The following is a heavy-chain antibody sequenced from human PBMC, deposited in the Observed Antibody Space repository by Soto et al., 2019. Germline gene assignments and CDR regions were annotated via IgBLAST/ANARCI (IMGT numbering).Heavy chain of an antibody. J-gene: IGHJ6*02. CDR1: GGTFSSYS. V-gene: IGHV1-69*01. CDR2: IIPIFGTA. CDR3: ASPRGAGDYYYGMDC. D-gene: IGHD3-10*01. Sequence: QVQLVQSGAEVKKPGASVKVSCKASGGTFSSYSISWVRQAPGQGLEWMGGIIPIFGTANYAQKFQGRVTITEDESTSIADMEMSSLSSADRAVYYCASPRGAGDYYYGMDCWGQGTTVTV.